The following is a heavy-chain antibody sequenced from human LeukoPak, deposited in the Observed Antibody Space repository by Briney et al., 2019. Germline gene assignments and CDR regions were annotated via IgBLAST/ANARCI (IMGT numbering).Heavy chain of an antibody. D-gene: IGHD3-3*01. CDR3: ARSPGGTLRFLEWLLSGQFDY. CDR1: VFSLSSYW. J-gene: IGHJ4*02. CDR2: IYSVVSST. Sequence: PGGSLRLSCAASVFSLSSYWMHCVCHGPGRGVWWGSRIYSVVSSTSYADSVKGRFTISRDNAKNTLYLQMNSLRAEDTAVYYCARSPGGTLRFLEWLLSGQFDYWGQGTLVTVSS. V-gene: IGHV3-74*01.